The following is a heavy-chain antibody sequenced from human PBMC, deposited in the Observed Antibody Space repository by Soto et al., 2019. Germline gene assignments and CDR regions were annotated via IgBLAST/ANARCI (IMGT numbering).Heavy chain of an antibody. V-gene: IGHV4-31*02. CDR3: ARGPYYYDSSGYSWFDP. Sequence: KPSETLSLTXTVSGGSISSGGYYWSWIRQHPGKGLEWIGYIYYSGSTYYNPSLKSRVTISVDTSKNQFSLKLSSVTAADTAVYYCARGPYYYDSSGYSWFDPWGQGTLVTVSS. D-gene: IGHD3-22*01. CDR1: GGSISSGGYY. CDR2: IYYSGST. J-gene: IGHJ5*02.